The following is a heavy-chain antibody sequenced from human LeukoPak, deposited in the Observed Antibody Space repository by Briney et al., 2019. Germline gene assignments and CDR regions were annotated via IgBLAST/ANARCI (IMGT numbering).Heavy chain of an antibody. CDR2: IYTSGST. D-gene: IGHD2-8*01. J-gene: IGHJ3*02. CDR1: GGSISSYY. Sequence: SETLSLTCTGSGGSISSYYWSWMRQRPGKGREWMGYIYTSGSTNYKPSLKSRVTISVDTSKTQFSLQLSSLPAADTAVYYCARPIGVSDAFDMWGQGTMVTVSS. CDR3: ARPIGVSDAFDM. V-gene: IGHV4-4*09.